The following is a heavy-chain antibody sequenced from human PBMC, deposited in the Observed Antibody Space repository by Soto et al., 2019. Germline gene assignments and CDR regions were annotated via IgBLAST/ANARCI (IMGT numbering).Heavy chain of an antibody. Sequence: QVQLVQSGAEVKKPGASVKVSCKASGYTFTSYGISWVRQAPGQGLEWMGWISLYNGKTNYSQKLQGRVTMTTDTSTSTAYMELRSLRSDDTAVYYCARVPYDYLWGSYRSNPVDYWGQGTLVTVSS. CDR3: ARVPYDYLWGSYRSNPVDY. CDR2: ISLYNGKT. V-gene: IGHV1-18*01. J-gene: IGHJ4*02. D-gene: IGHD3-16*02. CDR1: GYTFTSYG.